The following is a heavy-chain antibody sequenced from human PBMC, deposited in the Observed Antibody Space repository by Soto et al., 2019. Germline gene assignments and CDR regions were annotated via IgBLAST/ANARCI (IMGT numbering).Heavy chain of an antibody. CDR2: IKQDGSEK. J-gene: IGHJ4*02. D-gene: IGHD3-22*01. CDR1: GFTFSSYW. V-gene: IGHV3-7*03. CDR3: ARAPPDPYYYDSSGYYRYYFDY. Sequence: EVQLVESGGGLVQPGGSLGLSCAASGFTFSSYWMSWVRQAPGKGLEWVANIKQDGSEKYYVDSVKGRFTISRDNAKNSLYLQMNSLRAEDTAVYYCARAPPDPYYYDSSGYYRYYFDYWGQGTLVTVSS.